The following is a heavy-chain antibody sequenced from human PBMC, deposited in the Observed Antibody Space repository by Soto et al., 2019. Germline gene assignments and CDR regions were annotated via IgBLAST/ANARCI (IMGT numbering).Heavy chain of an antibody. J-gene: IGHJ6*03. CDR3: ARAVDTERNYYYYYYMDV. CDR1: GGSISSYY. Sequence: SETLSLTCTVSGGSISSYYWSWIRQPPGKGLEWIGYIYYSGSTNYNPSLKSRVTISVDTSKNQFSLKLSSVTAADTAVYYCARAVDTERNYYYYYYMDVWGKGTTVTVSS. D-gene: IGHD5-18*01. V-gene: IGHV4-59*01. CDR2: IYYSGST.